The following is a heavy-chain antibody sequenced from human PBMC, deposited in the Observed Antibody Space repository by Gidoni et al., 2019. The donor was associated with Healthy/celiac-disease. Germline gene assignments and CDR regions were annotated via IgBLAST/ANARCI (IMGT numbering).Heavy chain of an antibody. CDR3: ARTPYYDSSGYYYFDY. J-gene: IGHJ4*02. CDR1: GFTFSSDS. D-gene: IGHD3-22*01. V-gene: IGHV3-48*01. Sequence: EVQLVASGGGLVQPGGSVRLTCAASGFTFSSDSMNWGRQAPGKGLEWVSYISSSSSTIYYADSVKGRFTISRDNAKNSLYLQMNSLRAEDTAVYYCARTPYYDSSGYYYFDYWGQGTLVTVSS. CDR2: ISSSSSTI.